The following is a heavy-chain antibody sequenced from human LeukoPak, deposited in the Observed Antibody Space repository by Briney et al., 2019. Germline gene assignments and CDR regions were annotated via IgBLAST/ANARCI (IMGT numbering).Heavy chain of an antibody. D-gene: IGHD6-19*01. J-gene: IGHJ4*02. CDR1: GFTFSTYG. Sequence: PGGSLRLSCAASGFTFSTYGLHWVRQAPGKGLEWVALIWYDGSNKYYADSVKGRFTISRDNSKNTLYLQMNSLRAEDTAVYYCAREKQKYSSGWYCLDYWGQGTLVTV. CDR3: AREKQKYSSGWYCLDY. V-gene: IGHV3-33*01. CDR2: IWYDGSNK.